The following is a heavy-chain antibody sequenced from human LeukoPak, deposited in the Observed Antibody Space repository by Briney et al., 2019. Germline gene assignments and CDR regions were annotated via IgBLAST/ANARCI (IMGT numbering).Heavy chain of an antibody. V-gene: IGHV5-51*01. Sequence: GESLKISCKGSGYSFTSYWIGWVRQMPGKGLEWMGIIYPGDSDTRYSPSFQGQVTISADKSISTAYLQWSSLKASGTAMYYCAREGAAAGTDDDFDYWGQGTLVTVSS. CDR3: AREGAAAGTDDDFDY. CDR1: GYSFTSYW. J-gene: IGHJ4*02. D-gene: IGHD6-13*01. CDR2: IYPGDSDT.